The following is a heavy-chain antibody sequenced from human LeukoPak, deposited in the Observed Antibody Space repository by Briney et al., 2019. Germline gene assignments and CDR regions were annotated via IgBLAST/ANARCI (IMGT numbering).Heavy chain of an antibody. V-gene: IGHV4-61*02. J-gene: IGHJ5*02. Sequence: PSETLSLTCTVSGGSISSGRYYWSWIRQPAGKGLEWIGRIYTSGSINYNSSLKSRVTISLDTSKNQFSLKLSSVTAADTAVYYCARELNLVRAVSYNWFDPWGQGTLVTVSS. CDR2: IYTSGSI. CDR3: ARELNLVRAVSYNWFDP. CDR1: GGSISSGRYY. D-gene: IGHD3-10*01.